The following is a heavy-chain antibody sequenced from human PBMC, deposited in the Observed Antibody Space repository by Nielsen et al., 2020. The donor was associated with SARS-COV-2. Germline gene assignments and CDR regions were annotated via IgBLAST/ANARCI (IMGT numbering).Heavy chain of an antibody. CDR3: ARRREVGAGTGCDY. CDR2: INHSGST. J-gene: IGHJ4*02. D-gene: IGHD6-19*01. Sequence: ETLSLTCAVYGGSFSGYYWSWIRQPPGKGLEWIGEINHSGSTNYNPSLKSRVTISVDTSKNQFSLKLSSVTAADTAVYYCARRREVGAGTGCDYWGQGTLVTVSS. CDR1: GGSFSGYY. V-gene: IGHV4-34*01.